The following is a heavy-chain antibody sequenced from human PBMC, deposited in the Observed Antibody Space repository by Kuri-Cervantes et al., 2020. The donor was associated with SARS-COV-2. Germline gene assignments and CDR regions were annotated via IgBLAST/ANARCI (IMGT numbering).Heavy chain of an antibody. Sequence: GESLKISCKGSGYSFTSYWIGWVCQMPGKGLEWMGIIYPGDSDTRYSPSFQGQVTISADKSISTAYLQCSSLKASDTAMYYCARHRIYGGNPYDAFDIWGQGTMVTVSS. CDR1: GYSFTSYW. J-gene: IGHJ3*02. D-gene: IGHD4-23*01. CDR2: IYPGDSDT. V-gene: IGHV5-51*01. CDR3: ARHRIYGGNPYDAFDI.